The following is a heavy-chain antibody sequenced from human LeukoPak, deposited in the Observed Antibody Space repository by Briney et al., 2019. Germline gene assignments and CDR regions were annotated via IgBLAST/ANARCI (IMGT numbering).Heavy chain of an antibody. J-gene: IGHJ4*02. D-gene: IGHD6-19*01. CDR3: ARDPGVAVAGTLDY. CDR2: ISYDGANK. CDR1: GFTFSSFT. V-gene: IGHV3-30-3*01. Sequence: GGSLRLSCAASGFTFSSFTMHWVRQAPGKGLEWVAVISYDGANKYYADSVKGRFTISRDNSKNTLYLRMNSLRAEDTALYYCARDPGVAVAGTLDYWGQGTLVTVSS.